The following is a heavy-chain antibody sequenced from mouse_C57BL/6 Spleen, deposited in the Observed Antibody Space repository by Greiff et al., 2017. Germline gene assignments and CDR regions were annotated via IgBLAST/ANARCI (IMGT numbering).Heavy chain of an antibody. J-gene: IGHJ2*01. CDR1: GYSITSGYY. D-gene: IGHD4-1*01. Sequence: EVQLQQSGPGLVKPSQSLSLTCSVTGYSITSGYYWNWIRQFPGNKLEWMGYISYDGSNNYNPSLKNRISITRDTSKNQFFLKLNSVTTEDTATYYCARGDLTGRGGYWGQGTTLTVSS. CDR3: ARGDLTGRGGY. V-gene: IGHV3-6*01. CDR2: ISYDGSN.